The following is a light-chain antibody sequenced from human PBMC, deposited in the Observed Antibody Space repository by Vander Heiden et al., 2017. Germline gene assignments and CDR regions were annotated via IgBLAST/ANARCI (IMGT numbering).Light chain of an antibody. CDR1: SSDVGGYNY. CDR2: DVT. Sequence: QSALTQPAPVSGSPGQSITISFTGTSSDVGGYNYVSWYQQHPGKAPKLMIYDVTYRPSGVSNRFSGSKSGNTASLTISGLQAEDEADYYCSSYTSSSPLVFGGGTKLTVL. V-gene: IGLV2-14*03. J-gene: IGLJ2*01. CDR3: SSYTSSSPLV.